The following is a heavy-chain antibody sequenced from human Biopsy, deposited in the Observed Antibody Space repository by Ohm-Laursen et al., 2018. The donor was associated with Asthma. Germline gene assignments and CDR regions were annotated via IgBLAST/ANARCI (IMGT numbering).Heavy chain of an antibody. V-gene: IGHV4-31*03. Sequence: TLPLTCSMYGLSSSAYYWTWIRQHPGKGLEWIGFIYYSGSTYYNPSLKSRVSISIDTSKNQFSLKLSSVTAADTAVYYCARAQDYYDSRGYYRSFDYWGQGTLVTVSS. D-gene: IGHD3-22*01. CDR2: IYYSGST. J-gene: IGHJ4*02. CDR1: GLSSSAYY. CDR3: ARAQDYYDSRGYYRSFDY.